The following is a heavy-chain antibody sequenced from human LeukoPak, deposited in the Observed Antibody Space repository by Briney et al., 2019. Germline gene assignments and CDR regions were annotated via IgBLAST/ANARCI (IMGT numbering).Heavy chain of an antibody. Sequence: PGGSLRLSCAASGFTFSSYSMNWVRQAPGKGLEWVSSISSSSSYIYYADSVKGRFTISRDNAKNSLYLQMNSLRAEDTAVYYCARGRGDYYDSSGYPWGQGTLVTVSS. D-gene: IGHD3-22*01. CDR1: GFTFSSYS. CDR2: ISSSSSYI. CDR3: ARGRGDYYDSSGYP. J-gene: IGHJ5*02. V-gene: IGHV3-21*01.